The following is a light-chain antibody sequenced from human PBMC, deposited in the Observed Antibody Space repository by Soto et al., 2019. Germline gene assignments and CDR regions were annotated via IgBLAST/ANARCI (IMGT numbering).Light chain of an antibody. V-gene: IGKV3D-15*01. CDR1: RSVSNN. CDR3: QQYNNLPRT. CDR2: GAS. Sequence: IVMTQSPATLSVSPGERGTLSCRASRSVSNNYLAWYQQKPGQAPRLLIYGASNRATGIPDRFSGSGSGTEFTLTISSLQSEDYAVYYCQQYNNLPRTFGGGTKVDIK. J-gene: IGKJ4*01.